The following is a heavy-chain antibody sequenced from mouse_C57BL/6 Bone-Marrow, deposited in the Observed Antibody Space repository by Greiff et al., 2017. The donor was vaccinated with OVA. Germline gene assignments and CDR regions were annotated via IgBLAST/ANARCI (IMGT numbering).Heavy chain of an antibody. V-gene: IGHV5-16*01. Sequence: EVQLQESEGGLVQPGSSMKLSCTASGFTFSDYYMAWVRQVPEKGLEWVANINYDGSSTYYLDSLKSRFIISRDNAKNILYLQMSSLKSEDTATYYCARGQRNFDYWGQGTTLTVSS. CDR1: GFTFSDYY. CDR3: ARGQRNFDY. D-gene: IGHD3-2*01. CDR2: INYDGSST. J-gene: IGHJ2*01.